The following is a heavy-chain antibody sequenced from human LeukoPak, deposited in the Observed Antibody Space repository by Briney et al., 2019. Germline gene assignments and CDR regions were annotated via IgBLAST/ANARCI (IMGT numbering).Heavy chain of an antibody. D-gene: IGHD2-2*02. Sequence: GASVKVSCKASGYTFTGYYMHWVRQAPGQGLEWMGWINPNSGGTNYTQKFQGRVTMTRDTSISTAYMELSRLRSDDTAVYYCAIPPDCSSTSCYTVDYWGQGTLVTVSS. J-gene: IGHJ4*02. CDR2: INPNSGGT. CDR3: AIPPDCSSTSCYTVDY. V-gene: IGHV1-2*02. CDR1: GYTFTGYY.